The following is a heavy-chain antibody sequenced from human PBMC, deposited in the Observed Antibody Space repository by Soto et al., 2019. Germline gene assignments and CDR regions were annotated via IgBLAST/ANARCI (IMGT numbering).Heavy chain of an antibody. CDR2: IKSKTDGGTT. V-gene: IGHV3-15*07. CDR3: TTTPLLLWFGELLV. Sequence: GESLKISCAASGFTFSNAWMNWVRQAPGKGLEWVGRIKSKTDGGTTDYAAPVKGRFTISRDDSKNTLYLQMNSLKTEDTAVYYCTTTPLLLWFGELLVWGQGTLVTVSS. CDR1: GFTFSNAW. D-gene: IGHD3-10*01. J-gene: IGHJ4*02.